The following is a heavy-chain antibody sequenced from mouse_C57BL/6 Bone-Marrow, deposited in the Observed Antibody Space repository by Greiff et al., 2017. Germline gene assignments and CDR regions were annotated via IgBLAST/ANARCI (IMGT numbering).Heavy chain of an antibody. CDR2: IYPGSGST. CDR1: GYTFTSYW. V-gene: IGHV1-55*01. D-gene: IGHD2-3*01. J-gene: IGHJ4*01. CDR3: ARSVGYYDYAMDY. Sequence: VQLQQPGAELVKPGASVKMSCKASGYTFTSYWITWVKQRPGQGLEWIGDIYPGSGSTNYNEKFKSKATLTVDTSSSTAYMQLSSLTSEDSAVYYCARSVGYYDYAMDYWGQGTSVTVSS.